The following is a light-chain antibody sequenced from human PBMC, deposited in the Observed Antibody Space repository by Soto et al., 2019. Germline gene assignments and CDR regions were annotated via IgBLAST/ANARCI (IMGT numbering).Light chain of an antibody. Sequence: EIVLTQSPAYLSLTPGERVTLSCRASQSITSYLAWYQKKPGQTPRLLIYDAVNRATGVPDRFSGGGSGTDFTLTISSLEAEDSAVYYCQQYGGSPRTFGQGTELEI. CDR2: DAV. CDR1: QSITSY. J-gene: IGKJ2*01. CDR3: QQYGGSPRT. V-gene: IGKV3-11*01.